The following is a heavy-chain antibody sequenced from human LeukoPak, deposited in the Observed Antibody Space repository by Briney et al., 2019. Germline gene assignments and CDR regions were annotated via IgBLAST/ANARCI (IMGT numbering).Heavy chain of an antibody. J-gene: IGHJ4*02. V-gene: IGHV1-2*02. D-gene: IGHD2-2*01. CDR2: INPNSGGT. Sequence: ASVKVSCKASGYTFTGYYMHWVRQAPGQGLEWMGWINPNSGGTNYAQKFQGRVTMTRDTSISTAYMELSRLRSDDTAVYYCASSKWEYQLPIHYWGQGTLVTVSS. CDR1: GYTFTGYY. CDR3: ASSKWEYQLPIHY.